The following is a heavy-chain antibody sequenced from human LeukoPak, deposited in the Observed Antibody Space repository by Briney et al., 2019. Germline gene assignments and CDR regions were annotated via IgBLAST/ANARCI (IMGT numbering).Heavy chain of an antibody. CDR3: ARDGVVPADTDWYFDL. CDR2: IIPIFGTA. CDR1: GGTFSSYA. V-gene: IGHV1-69*05. D-gene: IGHD2-2*01. J-gene: IGHJ2*01. Sequence: SVKVSCKASGGTFSSYAISWVRQAPGQGLEWMGGIIPIFGTANYAQKFQGRVTITTDESTSTAYMELSSLRSEDTAVYYCARDGVVPADTDWYFDLWGRGTLVTVSS.